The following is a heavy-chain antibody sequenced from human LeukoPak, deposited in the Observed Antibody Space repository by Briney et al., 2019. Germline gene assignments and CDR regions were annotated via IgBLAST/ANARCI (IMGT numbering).Heavy chain of an antibody. CDR3: ARDLESGSYHTDAFDI. CDR1: GGTFSSYA. D-gene: IGHD1-26*01. Sequence: SVKVSCKASGGTFSSYAISWVRQAPGQGLEWMGRIIPILGIANYAQKFQGRVTITADKSTSTAYMEPSSLRSEDTAVYYCARDLESGSYHTDAFDIWGQGTMVTVSS. CDR2: IIPILGIA. J-gene: IGHJ3*02. V-gene: IGHV1-69*04.